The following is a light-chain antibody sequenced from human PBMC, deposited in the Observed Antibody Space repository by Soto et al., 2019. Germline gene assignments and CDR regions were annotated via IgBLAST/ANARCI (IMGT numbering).Light chain of an antibody. J-gene: IGLJ1*01. CDR3: SSYTSSSTPYA. CDR2: DVS. V-gene: IGLV2-14*01. Sequence: QSALTQPASVSGSPGQSITSSCTGTSSDVGGYNYVSWYQQHPGKAPKLMIYDVSNRPSGVSNRFSGSKSGNTASLTISGLQAEYEADYYCSSYTSSSTPYAFGTWTQVTVL. CDR1: SSDVGGYNY.